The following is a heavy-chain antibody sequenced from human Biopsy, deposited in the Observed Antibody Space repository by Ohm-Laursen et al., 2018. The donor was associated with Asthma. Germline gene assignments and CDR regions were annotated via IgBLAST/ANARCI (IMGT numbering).Heavy chain of an antibody. CDR1: GGMFGHFA. V-gene: IGHV1-69*01. D-gene: IGHD6-19*01. Sequence: GSSVKVSCKASGGMFGHFAISWVRQAPGQGLEWLGGILTVFGTTNYARKFQGRVTINADESTSTAYMEVTSLRSEDTAIYYCAGCQVGYSRGWSLLFKKIYYSGMDVWGQGTAVTVSS. J-gene: IGHJ6*02. CDR3: AGCQVGYSRGWSLLFKKIYYSGMDV. CDR2: ILTVFGTT.